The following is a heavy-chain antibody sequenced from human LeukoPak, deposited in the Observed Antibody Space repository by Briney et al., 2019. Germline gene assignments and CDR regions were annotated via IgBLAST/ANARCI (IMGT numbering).Heavy chain of an antibody. D-gene: IGHD6-13*01. J-gene: IGHJ4*02. CDR2: INPNSGGT. V-gene: IGHV1-2*04. CDR1: GYTFTGYY. Sequence: ASVKVSCKASGYTFTGYYMHWVRQAPGQGLEWMGWINPNSGGTNYAQKFQGWVTMTRDTSISTAYMELSRLRSDDTAVYYCARDRAAGVYYFDDWGQGTLVTVSS. CDR3: ARDRAAGVYYFDD.